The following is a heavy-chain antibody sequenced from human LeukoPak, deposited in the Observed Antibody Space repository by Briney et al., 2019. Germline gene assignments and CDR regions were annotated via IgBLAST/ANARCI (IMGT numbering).Heavy chain of an antibody. CDR1: GFPFSNHA. CDR2: MIGSGSST. J-gene: IGHJ4*02. CDR3: AKDETNSSGWAPFHS. Sequence: PGGSLRLSCAASGFPFSNHAMSWGRQAPGKGREWVSAMIGSGSSTYYADSVKGRFTISRDNARNKLCLQMNSLRVEDTAVYYCAKDETNSSGWAPFHSWGKGTLVIVSS. D-gene: IGHD6-19*01. V-gene: IGHV3-23*01.